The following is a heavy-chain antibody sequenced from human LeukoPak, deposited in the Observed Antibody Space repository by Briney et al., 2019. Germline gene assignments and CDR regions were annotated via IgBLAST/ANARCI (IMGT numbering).Heavy chain of an antibody. V-gene: IGHV3-7*03. CDR1: GLTFSNYW. Sequence: GGSLRLSCAASGLTFSNYWMDWVRQAPGKGLEWVANIKQDGSEKNYVDSVKGRLIISRDNAKNSLYLQMNTLRADDTAVYYCARDGFGTGSNWGQGTLVTVSS. J-gene: IGHJ4*02. CDR3: ARDGFGTGSN. CDR2: IKQDGSEK. D-gene: IGHD3-16*01.